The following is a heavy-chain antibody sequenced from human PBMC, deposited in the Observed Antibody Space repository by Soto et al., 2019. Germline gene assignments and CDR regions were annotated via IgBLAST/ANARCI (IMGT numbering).Heavy chain of an antibody. V-gene: IGHV4-31*03. J-gene: IGHJ4*02. Sequence: SETLSLTCTVSGGSISSGGYYWSWIRQHPGKGLEWIWYIYYSGSTYYNPSLKSRVTISVDTSKNQFSLKLSSVTAADTAVYYCASSVEMATTLVLWGQGTLVTVSS. CDR1: GGSISSGGYY. CDR2: IYYSGST. D-gene: IGHD5-12*01. CDR3: ASSVEMATTLVL.